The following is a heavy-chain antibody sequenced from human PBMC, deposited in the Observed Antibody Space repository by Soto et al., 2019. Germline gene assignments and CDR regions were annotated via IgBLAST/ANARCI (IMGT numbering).Heavy chain of an antibody. Sequence: AVKVSCKASGGTFSSYAISWVRQAPGQGLEWMGGIIPIFGTANYAQKFQGRVTITADESTSTAYMELSSLRSEDTAVYYCAREDPGYCTNGVCYHYYYGMDVWGQGTTVTVSS. J-gene: IGHJ6*02. V-gene: IGHV1-69*13. D-gene: IGHD2-8*01. CDR2: IIPIFGTA. CDR3: AREDPGYCTNGVCYHYYYGMDV. CDR1: GGTFSSYA.